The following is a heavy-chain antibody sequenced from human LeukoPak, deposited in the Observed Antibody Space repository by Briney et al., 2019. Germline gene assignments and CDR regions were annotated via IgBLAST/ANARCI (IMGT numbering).Heavy chain of an antibody. V-gene: IGHV3-7*01. Sequence: GGSLRLSCAASGFTVGNNYMNWVRQAPGKGLEWVANIKQDGSEKYYVDSVKGRFTISRDNAKNSLYLQMNSLRAEDTAVYYCARDGSYPFDYWGQGTLVTVSS. CDR2: IKQDGSEK. CDR1: GFTVGNNY. CDR3: ARDGSYPFDY. D-gene: IGHD2-15*01. J-gene: IGHJ4*02.